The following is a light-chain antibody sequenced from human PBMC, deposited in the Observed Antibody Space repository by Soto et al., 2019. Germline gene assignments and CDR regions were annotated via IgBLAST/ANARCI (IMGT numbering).Light chain of an antibody. V-gene: IGLV1-40*01. J-gene: IGLJ3*02. CDR3: QSYDSSLSGWV. CDR1: SSNIGAGYD. CDR2: GNS. Sequence: QSVLTQPPSVSGAPGQRVTISCTGXSSNIGAGYDVHWYQQLPGTAPKLLIYGNSNRPSGVPDRFSGSKSGTSASLAITGLQAEDEADYYCQSYDSSLSGWVFGGGTQLTVL.